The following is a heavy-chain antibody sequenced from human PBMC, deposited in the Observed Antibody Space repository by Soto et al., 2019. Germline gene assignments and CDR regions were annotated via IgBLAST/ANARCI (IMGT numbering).Heavy chain of an antibody. Sequence: ASVKVSCKASGYTFTSYGISWVRQAPGQGLEWMGWISAYNGNTNYAQKLQGRVTMTTDTSTSTAYMELRSLRSDDTAVYYCARGSDYYDFWSGSLQLRREEGPYYFDYWGQGTLVTVSS. D-gene: IGHD3-3*01. J-gene: IGHJ4*02. CDR2: ISAYNGNT. CDR1: GYTFTSYG. V-gene: IGHV1-18*04. CDR3: ARGSDYYDFWSGSLQLRREEGPYYFDY.